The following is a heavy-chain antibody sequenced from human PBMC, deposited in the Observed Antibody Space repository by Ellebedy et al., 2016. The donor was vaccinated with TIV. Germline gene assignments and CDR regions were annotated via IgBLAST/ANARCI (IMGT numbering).Heavy chain of an antibody. CDR2: IYYSGST. V-gene: IGHV4-39*07. D-gene: IGHD6-13*01. Sequence: MPSETLSLTCTVSGGSISSSSYYWGWIRQPPGKGLEWIGSIYYSGSTNYNPSLKSRVTISVDTSKNQFSLKLSSVTAADTAVYYCARDGGYSSSSIWLPDYYGMDVWGQGTTVTVSS. J-gene: IGHJ6*02. CDR3: ARDGGYSSSSIWLPDYYGMDV. CDR1: GGSISSSSYY.